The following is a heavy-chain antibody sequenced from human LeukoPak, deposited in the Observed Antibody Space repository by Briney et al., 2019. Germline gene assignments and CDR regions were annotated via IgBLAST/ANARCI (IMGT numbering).Heavy chain of an antibody. D-gene: IGHD2-2*01. Sequence: GSSVKVSCTASGGTFSSYAISWVRQAPGQGLEWMGWVNPNSGGTNYAQKFQGRVTMTRDTSISTAYMELSRLRSDDTAVYYCARNIVVVPDYGMDVWGQGTTVTVSS. J-gene: IGHJ6*02. CDR3: ARNIVVVPDYGMDV. V-gene: IGHV1-2*02. CDR2: VNPNSGGT. CDR1: GGTFSSYA.